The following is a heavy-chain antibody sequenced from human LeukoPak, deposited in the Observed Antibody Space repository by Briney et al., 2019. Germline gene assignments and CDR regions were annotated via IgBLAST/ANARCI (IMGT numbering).Heavy chain of an antibody. J-gene: IGHJ4*02. V-gene: IGHV4-34*01. CDR3: ARGLGSVRALQFDY. CDR1: GGSFSGYY. Sequence: SETLPLTCAVYGGSFSGYYWSWIRQPPGKGLEWIGEINHSGSTNYNPSLKSRVTISVDTSKNQFSLKLSSVTAADTAVYYCARGLGSVRALQFDYWAREPWSPSLQ. D-gene: IGHD3-10*02. CDR2: INHSGST.